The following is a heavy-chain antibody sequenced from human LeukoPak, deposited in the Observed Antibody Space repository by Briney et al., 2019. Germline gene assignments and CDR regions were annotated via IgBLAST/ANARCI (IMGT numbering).Heavy chain of an antibody. CDR1: GGTFSSYA. J-gene: IGHJ6*02. Sequence: SVKVSCKASGGTFSSYAISWVRQAPGQGLEWMGRIIPILGIANYAQKFQGKVTITADKSTSTAYMELSSLRSEDTAVYYCASPDYYGSGVRYGMDVWGQGTTVTVSS. V-gene: IGHV1-69*04. D-gene: IGHD3-10*01. CDR2: IIPILGIA. CDR3: ASPDYYGSGVRYGMDV.